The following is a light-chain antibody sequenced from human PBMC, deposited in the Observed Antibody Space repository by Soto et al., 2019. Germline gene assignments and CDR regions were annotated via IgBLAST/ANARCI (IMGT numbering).Light chain of an antibody. CDR1: QSVSSNY. CDR2: GAS. J-gene: IGKJ1*01. V-gene: IGKV3-20*01. CDR3: QHYISFPWT. Sequence: EIVLTQSPGTLSLSPGERATLSCRASQSVSSNYLAWYQQQPGQAPRLLIYGASSRATGIPDRFSGSGSGTEFTLTISRLQPDDVATYYCQHYISFPWTFGQGTRWIS.